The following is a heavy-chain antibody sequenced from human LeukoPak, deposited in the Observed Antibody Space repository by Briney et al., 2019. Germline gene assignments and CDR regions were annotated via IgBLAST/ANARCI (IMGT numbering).Heavy chain of an antibody. J-gene: IGHJ4*02. CDR1: GGTFSSYA. V-gene: IGHV1-69*05. CDR2: IIPIFGTA. Sequence: ASVKVSCKASGGTFSSYAISWVRQAPGQGLEWMGRIIPIFGTANYAQKFQGRVTITTDESTITAYMELSSLRSEDTAVYYCARGDYGGNPWNFDYWGQGTLVTVSS. CDR3: ARGDYGGNPWNFDY. D-gene: IGHD4-23*01.